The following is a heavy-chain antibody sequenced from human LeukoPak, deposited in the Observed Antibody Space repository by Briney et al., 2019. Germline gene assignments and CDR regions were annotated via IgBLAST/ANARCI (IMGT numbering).Heavy chain of an antibody. CDR3: ASFIAARPGY. J-gene: IGHJ4*02. CDR1: GFTVSSNY. V-gene: IGHV3-53*01. D-gene: IGHD6-6*01. CDR2: IYSGGSI. Sequence: GGSLRLSCAASGFTVSSNYMSWVRQTPGRGLEWVSVIYSGGSIYYADFVKGRFTISRDNAKNSLYLQMNSLRAEDTAVYYCASFIAARPGYWGQGTLVTVSS.